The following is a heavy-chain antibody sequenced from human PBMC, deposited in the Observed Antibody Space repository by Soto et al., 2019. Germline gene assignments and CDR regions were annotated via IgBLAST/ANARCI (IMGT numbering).Heavy chain of an antibody. J-gene: IGHJ6*02. CDR3: ARDLYRSSWYLRVTSYYYGMDV. Sequence: GGSLRLSCAASGFTFSDYDMSWIRQAPGKGLEWVSYISSSSSYTNYADSVKGRFTISRDNAKNSLYLQMNSLRAEETAVYYCARDLYRSSWYLRVTSYYYGMDVWGQGTTVTVSS. CDR2: ISSSSSYT. V-gene: IGHV3-11*06. CDR1: GFTFSDYD. D-gene: IGHD6-13*01.